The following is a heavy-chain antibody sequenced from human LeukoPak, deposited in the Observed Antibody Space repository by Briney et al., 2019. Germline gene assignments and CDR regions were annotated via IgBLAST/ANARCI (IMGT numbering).Heavy chain of an antibody. CDR3: AKDKAESYLFDY. J-gene: IGHJ4*02. CDR1: GFTFSNYA. CDR2: TSYDGSDK. D-gene: IGHD3-16*02. V-gene: IGHV3-30*18. Sequence: GGSLRLSRAASGFTFSNYAMHWVRQAPGKGPEWVAVTSYDGSDKNYADSVKGRFTISRDNSKNTLYLHMNSLRAEDTAVYYCAKDKAESYLFDYWGQGTLVTVSP.